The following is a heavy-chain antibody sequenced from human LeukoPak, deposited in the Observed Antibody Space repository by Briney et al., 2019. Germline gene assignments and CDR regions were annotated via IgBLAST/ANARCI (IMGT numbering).Heavy chain of an antibody. CDR1: GGSISSYY. CDR2: IYHSGSS. D-gene: IGHD5-18*01. CDR3: ARGSGGDSYGPYCFDY. J-gene: IGHJ4*02. V-gene: IGHV4-59*01. Sequence: SETLSLTCSVSGGSISSYYWSWIRQPPGKGLEWIGYIYHSGSSNYNPSLKSRVTISVDTSKNQFSLKLSSVTAADTAVYYCARGSGGDSYGPYCFDYWGQGTLVTVSS.